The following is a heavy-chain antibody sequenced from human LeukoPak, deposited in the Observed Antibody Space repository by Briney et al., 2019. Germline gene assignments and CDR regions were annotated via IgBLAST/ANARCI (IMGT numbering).Heavy chain of an antibody. CDR2: INPNSGGT. V-gene: IGHV1-2*02. Sequence: ASVKVSCKASGYTFTGYYMHWVRQAPGQGLEWMGWINPNSGGTNYAQKFQGRVTITADKSTSTVYMELSSLRSEDTAVYYCARDRGSYFRALDVWGKGTTVTVSS. J-gene: IGHJ6*04. CDR3: ARDRGSYFRALDV. CDR1: GYTFTGYY. D-gene: IGHD1-26*01.